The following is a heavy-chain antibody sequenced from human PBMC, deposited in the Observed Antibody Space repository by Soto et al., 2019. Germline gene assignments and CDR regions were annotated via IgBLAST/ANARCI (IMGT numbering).Heavy chain of an antibody. Sequence: QVQLVQSGAEVKKPGASVKVSCKASGYTFITYGVSWVRQAPGQGLEWLGRISTYNGNTRYAERLQGRGTMTTDTTTNPAYMELRNLRSDDPAVYYCARGPTDYYDNSAHYLLDYWGQGTLVTVSS. J-gene: IGHJ4*02. D-gene: IGHD3-22*01. CDR2: ISTYNGNT. CDR3: ARGPTDYYDNSAHYLLDY. V-gene: IGHV1-18*01. CDR1: GYTFITYG.